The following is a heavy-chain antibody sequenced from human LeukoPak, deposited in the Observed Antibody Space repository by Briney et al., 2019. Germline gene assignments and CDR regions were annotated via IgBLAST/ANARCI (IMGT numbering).Heavy chain of an antibody. CDR2: IKQDGSEK. Sequence: GGSLRLSCAASRFTFSSYWMSWVRQAPGKGLEWVANIKQDGSEKYYVDSVKGRFTISRDNAKNSLYLQMNSLRAEDTAVYYCARTYNWNFWYFDYWGQGTLVTVSS. V-gene: IGHV3-7*03. D-gene: IGHD1-1*01. CDR3: ARTYNWNFWYFDY. J-gene: IGHJ4*02. CDR1: RFTFSSYW.